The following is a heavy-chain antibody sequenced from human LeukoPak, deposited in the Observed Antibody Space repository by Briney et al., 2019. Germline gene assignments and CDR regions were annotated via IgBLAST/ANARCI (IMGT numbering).Heavy chain of an antibody. V-gene: IGHV4-61*02. CDR3: ARDSVKDTSGFYWYFDL. D-gene: IGHD3-22*01. Sequence: SETLSLTCTVSGVSISSGNYFWTWIRQPAGKGLEWLGRIYKDGTTNYNPSLKSRVTISIDTSKNEFSLKLTSVTAADTAVYFCARDSVKDTSGFYWYFDLWGRGTLVTVSS. J-gene: IGHJ2*01. CDR1: GVSISSGNYF. CDR2: IYKDGTT.